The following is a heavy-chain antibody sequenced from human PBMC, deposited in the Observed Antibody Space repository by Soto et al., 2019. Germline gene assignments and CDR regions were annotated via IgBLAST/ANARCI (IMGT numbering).Heavy chain of an antibody. CDR3: AAGEASSRNLAPYYLDF. V-gene: IGHV5-51*01. Sequence: GESLKISCKGSGYSFSSYWIGWVRQMPGKGLEWMGIIYPGDSDTRYSPSFQGQVTISVDKSISAAYLQWSSLKASDTAVYFCAAGEASSRNLAPYYLDFWGQGTLVTVSS. CDR2: IYPGDSDT. CDR1: GYSFSSYW. J-gene: IGHJ4*02. D-gene: IGHD6-13*01.